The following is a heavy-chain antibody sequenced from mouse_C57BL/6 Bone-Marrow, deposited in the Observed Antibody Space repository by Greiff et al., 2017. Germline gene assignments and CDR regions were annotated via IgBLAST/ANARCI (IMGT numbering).Heavy chain of an antibody. CDR3: ARGGNMRWLLFDY. D-gene: IGHD2-3*01. V-gene: IGHV1-72*01. CDR2: IDPDSGGT. Sequence: QVQLQQPGAELVKPGASVKLSCKASGYTFTSYCMHWVKQRPGRGLEWIGRIDPDSGGTKYNEKFQGKATMTVDKPSGTAYMQLSSLTSEDSAVXYWARGGNMRWLLFDYWGQGTTLTVSS. J-gene: IGHJ2*01. CDR1: GYTFTSYC.